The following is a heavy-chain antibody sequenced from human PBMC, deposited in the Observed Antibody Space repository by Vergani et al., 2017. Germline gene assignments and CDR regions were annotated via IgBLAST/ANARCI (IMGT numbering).Heavy chain of an antibody. J-gene: IGHJ6*03. Sequence: QLQLQESGPGLVKPSETLSLTCTVSGGSISSSSYYWGWIRQPPGKGLEWIGSIYYSGRTYYNPSLKSRVTISVDTSKNQFSLKLSSVPAADTAVYYCARAFDYYYYYMDVWGKGTTVTVSS. CDR1: GGSISSSSYY. V-gene: IGHV4-39*07. CDR3: ARAFDYYYYYMDV. CDR2: IYYSGRT. D-gene: IGHD3-3*01.